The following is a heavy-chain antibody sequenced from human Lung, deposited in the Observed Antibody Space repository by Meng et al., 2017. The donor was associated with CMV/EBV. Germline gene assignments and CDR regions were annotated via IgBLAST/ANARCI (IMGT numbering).Heavy chain of an antibody. CDR3: AKARLWFVDLDAFDI. Sequence: GESXKISCAASGFTFSSYAMHWVRQAPGKGLEWVAVTSYAGTNNNYADSVKGRFTISRDNSKNTLYLQMNSLRAEDTAVYYCAKARLWFVDLDAFDIWGQGTXVTVSS. D-gene: IGHD3-10*01. CDR1: GFTFSSYA. V-gene: IGHV3-30-3*01. J-gene: IGHJ3*02. CDR2: TSYAGTNN.